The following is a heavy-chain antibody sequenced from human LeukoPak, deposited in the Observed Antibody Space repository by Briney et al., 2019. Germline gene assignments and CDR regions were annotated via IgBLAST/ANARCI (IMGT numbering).Heavy chain of an antibody. V-gene: IGHV3-48*04. CDR3: AKDEVDTMIVVSQGDAFDI. CDR1: GFTFSRYT. D-gene: IGHD3-22*01. J-gene: IGHJ3*02. CDR2: ISSSGSTI. Sequence: GGSLRLSCSASGFTFSRYTMSWVRQAPGKGLEWVSYISSSGSTIYYADSVKGRFTISGDNAKNSLYLQMNSLRAEDTAVYYCAKDEVDTMIVVSQGDAFDIWGQGTMVTVSS.